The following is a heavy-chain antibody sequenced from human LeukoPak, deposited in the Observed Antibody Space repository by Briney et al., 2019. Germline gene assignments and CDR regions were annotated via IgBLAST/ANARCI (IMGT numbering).Heavy chain of an antibody. CDR3: GRSYCSSTSCHRIAIDY. V-gene: IGHV3-64*01. CDR2: ISSNGGST. CDR1: GFTFSSYA. Sequence: QPGGSLRLSCAASGFTFSSYAMHWVRQAPGKGLEYVSAISSNGGSTYYANSVKGRFTISRDNSKNTLYLQMGSLRAEDMAVYYCGRSYCSSTSCHRIAIDYWGQGTLVTVSS. J-gene: IGHJ4*02. D-gene: IGHD2-2*01.